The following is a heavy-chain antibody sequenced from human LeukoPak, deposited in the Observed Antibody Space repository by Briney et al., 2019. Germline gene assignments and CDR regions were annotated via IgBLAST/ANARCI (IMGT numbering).Heavy chain of an antibody. J-gene: IGHJ3*02. CDR2: INWNGGST. CDR1: GFTFDDYG. D-gene: IGHD6-19*01. V-gene: IGHV3-20*04. Sequence: GGSLRLSCAASGFTFDDYGMSWVRQAPGKGLEWGSGINWNGGSTGYADSVKGRFTISRDNAKNSLYLQMNSLRAEDTALYYCAGGSSGWYQGAFDIWGQGTMVTVSS. CDR3: AGGSSGWYQGAFDI.